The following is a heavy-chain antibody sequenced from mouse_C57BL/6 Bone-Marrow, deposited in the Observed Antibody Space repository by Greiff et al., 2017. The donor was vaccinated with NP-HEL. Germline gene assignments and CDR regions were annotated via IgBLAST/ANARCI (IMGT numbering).Heavy chain of an antibody. J-gene: IGHJ2*01. CDR2: INPSNGGT. CDR1: GYTFTSYW. D-gene: IGHD2-2*01. Sequence: QVQLQQPGTELVKPGASVKLSCKASGYTFTSYWMHWVKQRPGQGLEWIGNINPSNGGTNYNEKFKSKATLTVDKSSSTAYMQLSSLTSEDAAVYYCAREMGYDDYFDYWGQGTTLTVSS. CDR3: AREMGYDDYFDY. V-gene: IGHV1-53*01.